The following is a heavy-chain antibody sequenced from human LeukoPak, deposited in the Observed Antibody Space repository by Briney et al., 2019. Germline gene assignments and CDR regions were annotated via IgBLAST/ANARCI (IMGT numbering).Heavy chain of an antibody. CDR1: GGSISSGGYS. Sequence: SETLSLTCAVSGGSISSGGYSWSWIRQPPGKGLEWIGYIYHSGSTYYNPSLKSRVTISVDRSKNQFSLKLSSVTAADTAVYYCARALLDYYYMDVWGKGTTVTVSS. CDR2: IYHSGST. CDR3: ARALLDYYYMDV. V-gene: IGHV4-30-2*01. D-gene: IGHD1-26*01. J-gene: IGHJ6*03.